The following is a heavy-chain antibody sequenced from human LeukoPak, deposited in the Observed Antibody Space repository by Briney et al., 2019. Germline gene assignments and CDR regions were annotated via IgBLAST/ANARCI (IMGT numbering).Heavy chain of an antibody. J-gene: IGHJ4*02. Sequence: GGSLRLSCAASGFTFSDYYMSWIRQAPGKGLEWISYINRSSSTIYYADSVKGRFTISRDDAKNSVYLQMNSLRVDDTALYFCARSLGYWGQGTLVTVSS. CDR1: GFTFSDYY. CDR2: INRSSSTI. CDR3: ARSLGY. V-gene: IGHV3-11*01.